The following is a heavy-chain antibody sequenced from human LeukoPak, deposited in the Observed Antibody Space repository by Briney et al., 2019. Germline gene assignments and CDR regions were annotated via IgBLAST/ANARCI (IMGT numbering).Heavy chain of an antibody. D-gene: IGHD3-3*01. J-gene: IGHJ3*02. CDR2: INPNSGGT. Sequence: ASVKVSCKASGYTFTGYHMHWVRQAPGQGLEWMGWINPNSGGTNYAQKFQGRVTMTRDTSISTAYMELSRLRSDDTAVYYCASQSRIITIFGVVMTAHAFDIWGQGTMVTVSS. V-gene: IGHV1-2*02. CDR3: ASQSRIITIFGVVMTAHAFDI. CDR1: GYTFTGYH.